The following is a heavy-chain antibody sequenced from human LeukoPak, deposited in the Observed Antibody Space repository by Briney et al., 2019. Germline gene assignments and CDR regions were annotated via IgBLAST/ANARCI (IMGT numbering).Heavy chain of an antibody. CDR2: VYYTGRT. V-gene: IGHV4-59*08. CDR1: RGSISTYY. CDR3: ARHIPVSYDAFDL. J-gene: IGHJ3*01. Sequence: SETLSLTCTVSRGSISTYYWNWIRQPPGKGLEWIAYVYYTGRTLYNPSLESRVTISVDTSKTQFSLKLTSVTAADTAVYYCARHIPVSYDAFDLWDRGTTVTVSS. D-gene: IGHD6-19*01.